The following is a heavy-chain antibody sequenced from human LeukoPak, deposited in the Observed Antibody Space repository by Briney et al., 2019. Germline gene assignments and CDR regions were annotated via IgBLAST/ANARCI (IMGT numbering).Heavy chain of an antibody. CDR1: GGTFSRSA. CDR3: ARVEVGGFYVNYFYYYGTNV. V-gene: IGHV1-69*13. Sequence: GASVKVSCKASGGTFSRSAISWVRQAPGQGLEWMGGIIPIFGTATHAQKFQGRVTISADESTNIAYMELSSLRSEDTAVYYCARVEVGGFYVNYFYYYGTNVWGQGTTVTVSS. D-gene: IGHD5/OR15-5a*01. CDR2: IIPIFGTA. J-gene: IGHJ6*02.